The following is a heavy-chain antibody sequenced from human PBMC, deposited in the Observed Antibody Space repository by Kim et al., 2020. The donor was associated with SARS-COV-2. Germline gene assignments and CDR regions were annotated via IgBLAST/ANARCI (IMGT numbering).Heavy chain of an antibody. CDR3: AKRIGAVAGTLFDY. V-gene: IGHV3-9*01. Sequence: DSVKGRFTISRDNAKNSLYLQMNSLRAEDTALYYCAKRIGAVAGTLFDYWGQGTLVTVSS. J-gene: IGHJ4*02. D-gene: IGHD6-19*01.